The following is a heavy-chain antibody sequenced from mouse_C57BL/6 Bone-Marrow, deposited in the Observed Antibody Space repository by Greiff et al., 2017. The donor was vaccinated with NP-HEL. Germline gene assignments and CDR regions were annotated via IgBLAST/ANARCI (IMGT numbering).Heavy chain of an antibody. CDR2: IDPEDGET. D-gene: IGHD1-1*01. J-gene: IGHJ3*01. Sequence: VQLQQSGAELVKPGASVKLSCTASGFNIKDYYMHWVKQRTEQGLEWIGRIDPEDGETKYVPKFQGKATITADTSSNTAYLQLSSLTSEDTAVYYCARGYYGSTKAWFAYWGQGTLVTVSA. CDR3: ARGYYGSTKAWFAY. CDR1: GFNIKDYY. V-gene: IGHV14-2*01.